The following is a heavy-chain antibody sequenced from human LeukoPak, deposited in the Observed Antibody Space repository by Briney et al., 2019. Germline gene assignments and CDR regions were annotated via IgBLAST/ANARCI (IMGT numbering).Heavy chain of an antibody. CDR2: IRYGGSNK. D-gene: IGHD3-22*01. CDR1: GFTFSSYG. Sequence: GGSLRLSCAASGFTFSSYGMHWVRQAPGKGLEWVAFIRYGGSNKYYADSVKGRLTISRDNSKNTLYLQMNSLRAEDTAVYYCAKDWYSSGYRIDYWGQGTLVTVSS. J-gene: IGHJ4*02. V-gene: IGHV3-30*02. CDR3: AKDWYSSGYRIDY.